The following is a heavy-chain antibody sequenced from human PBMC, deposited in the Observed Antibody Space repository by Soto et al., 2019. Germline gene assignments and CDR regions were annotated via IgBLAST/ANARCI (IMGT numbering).Heavy chain of an antibody. CDR1: GGSISSSSYF. J-gene: IGHJ5*02. CDR2: IYYSGST. D-gene: IGHD2-21*02. CDR3: ARHPSDFWFDP. Sequence: SETLSLTCSVSGGSISSSSYFWGWIRQPPGKGLEWIGSIYYSGSTYYNPSLKSRVTVSVDASKNQFSLKLSSVTAADTAVYYCARHPSDFWFDPWGQGTLVTVSS. V-gene: IGHV4-39*01.